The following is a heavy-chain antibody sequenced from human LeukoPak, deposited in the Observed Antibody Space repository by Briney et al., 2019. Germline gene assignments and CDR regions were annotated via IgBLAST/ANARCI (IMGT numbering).Heavy chain of an antibody. CDR3: AREGYSYGRDAFDI. CDR1: GFTFDDYA. V-gene: IGHV3-9*01. CDR2: ISWNSGSI. Sequence: SLRLSCAASGFTFDDYAMHWVRQAPGKGLEWVSGISWNSGSIGYADSVKGRFTISRDNAKNSLYLQMNSLRAEDTALYYCAREGYSYGRDAFDIWGQGTMVTVSS. J-gene: IGHJ3*02. D-gene: IGHD5-18*01.